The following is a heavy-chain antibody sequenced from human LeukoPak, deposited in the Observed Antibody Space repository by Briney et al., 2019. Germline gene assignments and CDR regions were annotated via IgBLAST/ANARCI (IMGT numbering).Heavy chain of an antibody. D-gene: IGHD2-2*02. CDR1: GFTFSDYY. Sequence: GGSPRLSCAASGFTFSDYYMSWIRQTPGEGLEWVSYISSSGSTIYYADSVKGRFTISRDNAKNSLYLQMNSLRAEDTAVYYCARYCSSTSCYNDYYYYGMDVWGQGTTVTVSS. V-gene: IGHV3-11*01. CDR2: ISSSGSTI. CDR3: ARYCSSTSCYNDYYYYGMDV. J-gene: IGHJ6*02.